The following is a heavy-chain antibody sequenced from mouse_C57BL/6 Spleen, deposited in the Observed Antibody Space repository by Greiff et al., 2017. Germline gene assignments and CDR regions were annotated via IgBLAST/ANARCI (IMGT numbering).Heavy chain of an antibody. CDR2: IGPENGDT. J-gene: IGHJ3*01. CDR1: GFNIKDDY. V-gene: IGHV14-4*01. D-gene: IGHD4-1*01. Sequence: EVQLQQSGAELVRPGASVKLSCTASGFNIKDDYMHWVKQRPEQGLEWIGWIGPENGDTEYASKFQGKATITADTSSTTAYLQLSSLTSEDTAVDYCTPLNWDGGFAYWGQGTLVTVSA. CDR3: TPLNWDGGFAY.